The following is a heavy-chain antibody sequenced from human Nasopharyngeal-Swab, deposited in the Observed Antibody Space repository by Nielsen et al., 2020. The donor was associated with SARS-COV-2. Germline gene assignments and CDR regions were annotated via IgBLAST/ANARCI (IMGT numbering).Heavy chain of an antibody. V-gene: IGHV4-31*03. Sequence: SETLSLTCTVSGGSISGYYWSWIRQHPGKGLEWIGYIYYSGSTYYNPSLKSRVTISVDTSKNQFSLKLSSVTAADTAVYYCARAPSVYYYGMDVWGQGTTVTVSS. J-gene: IGHJ6*02. CDR1: GGSISGYY. CDR3: ARAPSVYYYGMDV. CDR2: IYYSGST.